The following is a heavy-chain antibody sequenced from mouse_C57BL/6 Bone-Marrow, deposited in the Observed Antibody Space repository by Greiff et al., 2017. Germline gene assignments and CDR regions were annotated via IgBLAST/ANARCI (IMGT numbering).Heavy chain of an antibody. V-gene: IGHV1-20*01. CDR2: INPYNGDT. CDR3: ARGGTYYYGSSYPRAMDY. D-gene: IGHD1-1*01. J-gene: IGHJ4*01. CDR1: GYSFTGYF. Sequence: VQLQQSGPELVKPGDSVKISCKASGYSFTGYFMNWVMQSHGKSLEWIGRINPYNGDTFYNQKFKGKATLTVDKSSSTAHMELRSLTSEDSAVYYCARGGTYYYGSSYPRAMDYWGQGTSVTVSS.